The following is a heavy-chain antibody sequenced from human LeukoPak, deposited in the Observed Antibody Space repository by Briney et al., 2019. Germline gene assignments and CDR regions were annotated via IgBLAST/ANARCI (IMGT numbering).Heavy chain of an antibody. V-gene: IGHV1-69*13. CDR3: ARGESYDFWSGYPAAY. D-gene: IGHD3-3*01. CDR2: IIPIFGTA. Sequence: SVKVSCXASGGTFSSYAISWVRQAPGQGLEWMGGIIPIFGTANYAQKFQGRVTITADESTSTAYMELSSLRSEDTAVYYCARGESYDFWSGYPAAYWGQGTLVTVSS. J-gene: IGHJ4*02. CDR1: GGTFSSYA.